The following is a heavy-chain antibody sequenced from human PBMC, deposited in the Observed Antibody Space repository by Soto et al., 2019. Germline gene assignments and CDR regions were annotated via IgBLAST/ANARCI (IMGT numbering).Heavy chain of an antibody. D-gene: IGHD4-4*01. CDR2: INHSGST. CDR1: GVSFSGYY. J-gene: IGHJ4*02. Sequence: KTXETLSLSCAVYGVSFSGYYWSWIRQPPGKGLEWIGEINHSGSTNYNPSIKSRVTISVDTSKNQFSLKLSSVTAADTAVYYCARVLGTVTTAYFDYWGQGTLVTVSS. CDR3: ARVLGTVTTAYFDY. V-gene: IGHV4-34*01.